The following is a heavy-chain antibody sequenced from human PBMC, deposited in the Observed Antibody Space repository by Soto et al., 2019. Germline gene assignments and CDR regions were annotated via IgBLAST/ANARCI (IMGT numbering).Heavy chain of an antibody. D-gene: IGHD6-6*01. CDR3: AIVRPTSSIRARDYYYAMDV. CDR1: GYTLITYG. J-gene: IGHJ6*02. V-gene: IGHV1-18*01. CDR2: ISSYNGNT. Sequence: QGQLVQSGAEVKKPGASVKVSCKASGYTLITYGISWVRQAPGQGLEWMGWISSYNGNTNYAQKLQGRVTMTTDTSTTTAYMELRSLRSDDTAVYYCAIVRPTSSIRARDYYYAMDVWGQGTTVTVPS.